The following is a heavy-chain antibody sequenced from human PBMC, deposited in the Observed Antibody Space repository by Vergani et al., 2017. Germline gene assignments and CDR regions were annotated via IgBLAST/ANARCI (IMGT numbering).Heavy chain of an antibody. V-gene: IGHV1-2*02. J-gene: IGHJ5*02. CDR1: GYTFTGYY. Sequence: QVQLVQSGAEVKKPGASVKVSCKASGYTFTGYYIHWVRQAPGQGLAWMGWINPNSGGTNYAQKFQGRVTMTRDTSISTAYMELSRLRSDDTAVYYCARDSEPRAYGSGSNTWFDPGGQGTLVTVSS. CDR2: INPNSGGT. CDR3: ARDSEPRAYGSGSNTWFDP. D-gene: IGHD3-10*01.